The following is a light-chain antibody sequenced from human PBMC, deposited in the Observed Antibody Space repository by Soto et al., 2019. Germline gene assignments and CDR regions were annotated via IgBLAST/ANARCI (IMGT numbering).Light chain of an antibody. CDR1: QNIFSNY. Sequence: EIVLTQSPDPVSVSPGERVTLSFRASQNIFSNYLAWYQQKPGQAPRLLIYGASTRTTGIPARFSGSGSGTEFTLTISRLEPADSAVYYCQQYGSSPTFGGGTKVDIK. CDR3: QQYGSSPT. CDR2: GAS. J-gene: IGKJ4*01. V-gene: IGKV3-20*01.